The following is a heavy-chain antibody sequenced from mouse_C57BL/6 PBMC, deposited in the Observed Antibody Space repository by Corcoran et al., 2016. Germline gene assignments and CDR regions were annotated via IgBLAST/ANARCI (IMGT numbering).Heavy chain of an antibody. V-gene: IGHV1-76*01. CDR3: ARSPYSRAMDY. CDR1: GYTFTDYY. Sequence: QVQLKQSGAELVRPGASVKLSCKASGYTFTDYYINWVKQRPGQGLEWIARIYPGSGNTYYNEKFKGKATLTAEKSSSTAYMQLSSLTSEDSAVYFCARSPYSRAMDYWGQGTSVTVSS. CDR2: IYPGSGNT. D-gene: IGHD3-3*01. J-gene: IGHJ4*01.